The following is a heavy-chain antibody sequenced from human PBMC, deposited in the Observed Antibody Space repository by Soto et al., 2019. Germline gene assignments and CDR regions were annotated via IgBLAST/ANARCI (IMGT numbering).Heavy chain of an antibody. CDR2: ISFGGSNK. V-gene: IGHV3-30*18. Sequence: PGGSLRLFCAASGFTFSSYAMNWVSPAPGKGLEWVAVISFGGSNKYYADSVKGRFTISRDNSKNTLYLQMNSLRAEDTAVYYCAKDMRRYFDWPEAAAFDIWGQGTMVTVSS. CDR3: AKDMRRYFDWPEAAAFDI. J-gene: IGHJ3*02. D-gene: IGHD3-9*01. CDR1: GFTFSSYA.